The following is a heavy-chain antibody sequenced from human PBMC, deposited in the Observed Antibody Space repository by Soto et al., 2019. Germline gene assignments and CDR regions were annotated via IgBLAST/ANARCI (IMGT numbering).Heavy chain of an antibody. Sequence: QVQLVQSGAEVKKPGASVRVSCEASGYTFTSYAIHWVRQAPGQGLEWMGWINAGNGNTKYSQKFQGRVTITRDTSTSTSYMELSSLRSEDAAVYYCVRDPAGTVFWFDPWGQGTLVTVSS. CDR2: INAGNGNT. V-gene: IGHV1-3*01. D-gene: IGHD6-19*01. J-gene: IGHJ5*02. CDR1: GYTFTSYA. CDR3: VRDPAGTVFWFDP.